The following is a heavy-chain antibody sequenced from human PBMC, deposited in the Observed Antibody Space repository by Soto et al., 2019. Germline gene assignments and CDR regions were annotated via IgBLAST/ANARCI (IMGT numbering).Heavy chain of an antibody. CDR1: GFTFSSYG. J-gene: IGHJ6*02. CDR2: IWYDGSNK. D-gene: IGHD5-12*01. Sequence: PGGSLRLSCAASGFTFSSYGMHWVRQAPGKGLEWVAVIWYDGSNKYYADSVKGRFTIPRDNSKNTLYLQMNSLRAEDTAVYYCARWGREDIVATITKVDYYYYGMDVWGQGTTVTVSS. V-gene: IGHV3-33*01. CDR3: ARWGREDIVATITKVDYYYYGMDV.